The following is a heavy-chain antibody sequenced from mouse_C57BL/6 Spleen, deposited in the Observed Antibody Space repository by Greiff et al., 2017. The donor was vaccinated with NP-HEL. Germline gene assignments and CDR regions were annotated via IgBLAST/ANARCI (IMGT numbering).Heavy chain of an antibody. D-gene: IGHD1-1*01. CDR3: ASPNSHTLRGFAY. CDR2: INPNNGGT. V-gene: IGHV1-26*01. J-gene: IGHJ3*01. CDR1: GYTFTDYY. Sequence: EVQLQQSGPELVKPGASVKISCKASGYTFTDYYMNWVKQSHGKSLEWIGDINPNNGGTSYNQKFKGKATLTVDKSSSTAYMELRSLTSEDSAVYYCASPNSHTLRGFAYWGQGTLVTVSA.